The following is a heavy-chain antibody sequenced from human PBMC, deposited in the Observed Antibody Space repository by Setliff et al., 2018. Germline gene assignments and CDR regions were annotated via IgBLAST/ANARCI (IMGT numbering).Heavy chain of an antibody. J-gene: IGHJ3*02. CDR1: GYTFTSYA. D-gene: IGHD3-10*01. V-gene: IGHV1-8*02. CDR2: MNPNSGNT. Sequence: ASVKVSCKASGYTFTSYAMNWVRQAPGQGLEWMGWMNPNSGNTGYAQKFQGRVTMTRNTSISTAYMELSSLRSEDTAVYYCASTYYYGSGSRYAFDIWGQGTMVTVSS. CDR3: ASTYYYGSGSRYAFDI.